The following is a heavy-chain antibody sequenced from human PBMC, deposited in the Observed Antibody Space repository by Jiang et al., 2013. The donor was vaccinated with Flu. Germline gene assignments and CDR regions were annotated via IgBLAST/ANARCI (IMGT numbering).Heavy chain of an antibody. CDR1: GGSIHSNNYY. D-gene: IGHD3-3*01. CDR3: ASERAFYDYSSGYFGYFDY. Sequence: LLKPSETLSLICTVSGGSIHSNNYYWGWDPPAPGGGLEWIGTIFYSGPTYYNPSLKSRASMSVDLSKNQFSLKLTSMTAADTAVYFCASERAFYDYSSGYFGYFDYWGQGILVTVSS. V-gene: IGHV4-39*01. CDR2: IFYSGPT. J-gene: IGHJ4*02.